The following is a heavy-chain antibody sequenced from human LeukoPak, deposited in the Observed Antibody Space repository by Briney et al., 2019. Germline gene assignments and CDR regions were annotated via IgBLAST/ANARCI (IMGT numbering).Heavy chain of an antibody. D-gene: IGHD3-10*01. CDR1: GGSFSGYY. CDR3: ARIPYYYGSGGYYNPRFDY. J-gene: IGHJ4*02. V-gene: IGHV4-34*01. Sequence: SETLSLTCAVYGGSFSGYYWSWIRQPPGKGLEWIGEINHSGSTNYNPSLKSRVTISVDTSKNQFSLKLSSVTAADTAVYYCARIPYYYGSGGYYNPRFDYWGQGTLVTVSS. CDR2: INHSGST.